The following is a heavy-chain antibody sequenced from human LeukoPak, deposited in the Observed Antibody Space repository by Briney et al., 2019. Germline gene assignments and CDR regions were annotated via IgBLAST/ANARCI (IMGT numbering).Heavy chain of an antibody. CDR1: GYTFTVYY. J-gene: IGHJ5*02. V-gene: IGHV1-2*02. CDR3: ARDLVVAARAYWFDP. D-gene: IGHD2-15*01. CDR2: INPNSGGT. Sequence: ASVKVSCKASGYTFTVYYMHWVRQAPGQGLEWMGWINPNSGGTNYAQKFQGRVTMTRDTSISTAYMELSRLRSDDTAVYYCARDLVVAARAYWFDPWGRGTLVTVSS.